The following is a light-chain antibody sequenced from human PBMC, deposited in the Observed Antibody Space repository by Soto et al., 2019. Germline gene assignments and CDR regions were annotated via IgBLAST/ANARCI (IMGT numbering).Light chain of an antibody. V-gene: IGLV1-44*01. CDR1: GSNIGSNT. Sequence: QPVLTQPPSASGAPGQRVTFSCSGSGSNIGSNTVNWYQQVPGAAPKLLIYFNDQRPSGVPDRFSGSKSGTSASLAISGLQPDDEADYSCSAWDDSLSGPVFGGGTKLTVL. J-gene: IGLJ3*02. CDR3: SAWDDSLSGPV. CDR2: FND.